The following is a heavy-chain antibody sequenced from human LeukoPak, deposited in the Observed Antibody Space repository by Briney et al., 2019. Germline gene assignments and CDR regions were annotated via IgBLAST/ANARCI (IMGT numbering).Heavy chain of an antibody. D-gene: IGHD3-22*01. CDR2: IYYSGST. CDR3: ARAGVSSGYWSL. J-gene: IGHJ4*02. Sequence: SSETLSLTCTVSGGPINSYYWSWIRQPPGKGLEWIGYIYYSGSTNYNPSLKSRVTISVDTSKNQFSLKLTSLTAADTAVYCCARAGVSSGYWSLWGQGTLVTVSS. CDR1: GGPINSYY. V-gene: IGHV4-59*01.